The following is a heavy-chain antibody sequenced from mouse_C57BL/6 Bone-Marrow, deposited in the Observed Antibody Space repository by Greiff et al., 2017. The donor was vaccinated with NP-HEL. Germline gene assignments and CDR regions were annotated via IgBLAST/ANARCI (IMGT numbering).Heavy chain of an antibody. CDR1: GFTFNTYA. CDR3: VRDTEGLRYFDV. D-gene: IGHD3-1*01. J-gene: IGHJ1*03. CDR2: LRSKSSNYAT. Sequence: EVKLLESGGGLVQPKGSLKLSCAASGFTFNTYAMHWVRPAPGKGLEWVARLRSKSSNYATYYADSVKDRFTISRDDSQSMLYLQMNNLKTEDTAMYYCVRDTEGLRYFDVWGTGTTVTVSS. V-gene: IGHV10-3*01.